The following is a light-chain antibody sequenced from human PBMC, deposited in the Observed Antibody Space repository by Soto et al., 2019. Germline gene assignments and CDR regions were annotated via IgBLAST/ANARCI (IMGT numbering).Light chain of an antibody. V-gene: IGKV3-20*01. CDR3: QHYGSSVWT. CDR1: QSISATY. Sequence: EIVLTQSPGTLSLSPGERATLSCSASQSISATYLAWYQQKPGQAPRLVIYDTSRGATGIPDRFSGSGSGADFTLTISRLEPEDFAVYYCQHYGSSVWTFGQGTKVDIK. J-gene: IGKJ1*01. CDR2: DTS.